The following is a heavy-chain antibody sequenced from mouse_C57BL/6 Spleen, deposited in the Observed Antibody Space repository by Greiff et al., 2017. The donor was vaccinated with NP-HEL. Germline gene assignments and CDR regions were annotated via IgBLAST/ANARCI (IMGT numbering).Heavy chain of an antibody. D-gene: IGHD2-5*01. CDR3: ARVQNSNYGY. J-gene: IGHJ2*01. CDR1: GYTFTSYW. CDR2: IYPSDSET. Sequence: QVQLQQPGAELVRPGSSVKLSCKASGYTFTSYWMDWVKQRPGQGLEWIGNIYPSDSETHYNQKFKDKATLTVDKSSSTAYMQLSSLTSEDSAVYYCARVQNSNYGYWGQGTTLTVAS. V-gene: IGHV1-61*01.